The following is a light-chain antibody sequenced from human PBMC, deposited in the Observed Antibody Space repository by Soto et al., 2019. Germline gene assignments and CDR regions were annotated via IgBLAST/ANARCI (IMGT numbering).Light chain of an antibody. J-gene: IGKJ1*01. CDR3: QQYNNWPRT. CDR1: ETVSTN. CDR2: GAS. V-gene: IGKV3-15*01. Sequence: ETVVTQSPATLSVSPGERVTLSSRASETVSTNLAWYQQKPGQAPRLVIYGASTRATGIPARFSGSGSGTEFTLTISSLQSEDFAVYYCQQYNNWPRTFGQGTKV.